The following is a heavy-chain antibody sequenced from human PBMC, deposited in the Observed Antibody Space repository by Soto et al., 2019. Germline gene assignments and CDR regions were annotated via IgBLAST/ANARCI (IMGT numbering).Heavy chain of an antibody. V-gene: IGHV3-30*03. CDR2: ISYDGSNK. CDR1: GFTFSSYG. Sequence: PGGSLRLSCAASGFTFSSYGMHWVRQAPGKGLEWVAVISYDGSNKYYADSVKGRFTISRDNSKNTLYLQMNSPRAEDTAVYYCAIGLSRGENYWGQGTLVTVSS. J-gene: IGHJ4*02. CDR3: AIGLSRGENY. D-gene: IGHD3-22*01.